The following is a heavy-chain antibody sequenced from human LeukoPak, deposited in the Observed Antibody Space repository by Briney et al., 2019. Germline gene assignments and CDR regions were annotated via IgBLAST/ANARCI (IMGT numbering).Heavy chain of an antibody. V-gene: IGHV1-2*02. J-gene: IGHJ5*02. CDR1: GYTFTDSD. CDR2: INPNSGT. Sequence: ASVKVSCKASGYTFTDSDIHWVRQAPGQGLEWIGWINPNSGTNYAQKFQGRVTMTRDTSIKTAYMDLSRLTSDDTAIYYCARGLRGSGIDPWGQGTLVIVSS. CDR3: ARGLRGSGIDP.